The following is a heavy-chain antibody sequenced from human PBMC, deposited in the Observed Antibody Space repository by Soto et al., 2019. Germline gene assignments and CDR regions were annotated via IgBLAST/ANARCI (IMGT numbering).Heavy chain of an antibody. J-gene: IGHJ5*02. CDR1: GSSMTTYY. CDR3: VPSNWFDP. Sequence: SETLSLTCSVSGSSMTTYYWGWIRQPPGKGLEWIGSIYYSGSTYYNPSLKSRVTISVDTSKNQFSLKLSSVTAADTAVYYCVPSNWFDPWGQGTLVTVSS. CDR2: IYYSGST. V-gene: IGHV4-39*01.